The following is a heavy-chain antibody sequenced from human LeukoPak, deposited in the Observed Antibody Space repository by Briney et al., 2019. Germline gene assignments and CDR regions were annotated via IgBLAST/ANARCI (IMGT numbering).Heavy chain of an antibody. CDR1: GYTFTSYG. J-gene: IGHJ6*02. D-gene: IGHD5-24*01. CDR2: ISAYNGNT. V-gene: IGHV1-18*01. CDR3: ARDLERWLQSRNYYYYGMDV. Sequence: ASVKVSCKASGYTFTSYGISWVRQAPGQGLEWMGWISAYNGNTNYAQNLQGRVTMTTDTSTSTAYMELRSLRSDDTVVYYCARDLERWLQSRNYYYYGMDVWGQGTTVTVSS.